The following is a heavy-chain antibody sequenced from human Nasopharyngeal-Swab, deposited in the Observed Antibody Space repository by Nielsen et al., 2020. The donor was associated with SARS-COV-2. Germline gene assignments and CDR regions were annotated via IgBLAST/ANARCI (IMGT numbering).Heavy chain of an antibody. V-gene: IGHV4-39*07. CDR1: GGSTSSRSYY. CDR2: INHSGST. Sequence: GSLRLSCTVSGGSTSSRSYYWGWIRQPPGKGLEWIGEINHSGSTNYNPSLKSRVTISVDTSKNQFSLKLSSVTAADTAVYYCARGRVSTNTYYYGSGSSYYYYGMDVWGQGTTVTVSS. D-gene: IGHD3-10*01. CDR3: ARGRVSTNTYYYGSGSSYYYYGMDV. J-gene: IGHJ6*02.